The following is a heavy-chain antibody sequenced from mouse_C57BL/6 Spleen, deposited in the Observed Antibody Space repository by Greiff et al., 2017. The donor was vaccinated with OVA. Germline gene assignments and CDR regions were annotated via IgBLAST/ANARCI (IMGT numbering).Heavy chain of an antibody. V-gene: IGHV1-15*01. D-gene: IGHD3-2*02. J-gene: IGHJ2*01. CDR1: GYTFTDYE. CDR2: IDPETGGT. CDR3: TREGSGYGY. Sequence: QVQLQQSGVELVRPGASVTLSCKASGYTFTDYEMHWVKQTPVHGLEWIGAIDPETGGTAYNQKFKGKAILTADKSSSTAYLELRSLTSEDSAVYYCTREGSGYGYWGQGTTLTVSS.